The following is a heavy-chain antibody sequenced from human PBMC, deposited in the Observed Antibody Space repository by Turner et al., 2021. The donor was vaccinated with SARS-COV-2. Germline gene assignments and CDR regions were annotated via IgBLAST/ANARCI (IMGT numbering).Heavy chain of an antibody. CDR1: GFTFSSYG. J-gene: IGHJ4*02. V-gene: IGHV3-30*18. Sequence: VQLVESGGGVIQPERYMRLSCAATGFTFSSYGMHWVRQAPGKGLEWVSVISYDGSNKYYVDSVKGRFTIARDNSKNTLYLQMNSLRAEDTAVYYCAKMMFGGWSGFDYWGQGTLVTVSS. D-gene: IGHD3-10*02. CDR3: AKMMFGGWSGFDY. CDR2: ISYDGSNK.